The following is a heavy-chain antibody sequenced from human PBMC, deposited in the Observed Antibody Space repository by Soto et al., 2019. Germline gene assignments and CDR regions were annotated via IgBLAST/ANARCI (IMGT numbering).Heavy chain of an antibody. V-gene: IGHV3-30*18. Sequence: GGSLRLSCAASGFTFSSYGMHWVRQAPGKGLEWVAVISYDASNTYYADSVKGRFTISRDNSKNTLYLQMNSLRAEDSAMYYCAKPRGGTYATHYFDSWGQGAVLTVSS. CDR3: AKPRGGTYATHYFDS. CDR1: GFTFSSYG. D-gene: IGHD1-26*01. J-gene: IGHJ4*02. CDR2: ISYDASNT.